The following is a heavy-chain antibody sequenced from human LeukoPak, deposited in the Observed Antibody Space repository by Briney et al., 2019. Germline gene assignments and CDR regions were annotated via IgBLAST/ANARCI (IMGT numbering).Heavy chain of an antibody. V-gene: IGHV4-34*01. Sequence: SETLSLTFPVYGGSFRGYYWSWIRQPPGKGWEWSGEISHSGRNNYNPSIKSRVTISVDKSKNQFSLKLSSVTAADTAVYYCARRSSSGWYTYYYYYMDVWGKGTTVTVSS. D-gene: IGHD6-19*01. CDR1: GGSFRGYY. CDR2: ISHSGRN. CDR3: ARRSSSGWYTYYYYYMDV. J-gene: IGHJ6*03.